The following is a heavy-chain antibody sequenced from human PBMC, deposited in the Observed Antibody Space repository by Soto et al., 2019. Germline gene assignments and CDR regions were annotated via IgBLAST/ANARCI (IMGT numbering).Heavy chain of an antibody. CDR2: VYYSGAA. CDR1: GVSIPNSHSF. D-gene: IGHD2-21*01. Sequence: PSETLSLTCAVSGVSIPNSHSFWGWIRQPPGKGLEFIANVYYSGAAHYNSSFKSRVTISVDTATNQVSLRMSSVTAADTAVYFCGRVVEGATRHTDFDSWGQGTLVTVSS. J-gene: IGHJ5*01. CDR3: GRVVEGATRHTDFDS. V-gene: IGHV4-39*01.